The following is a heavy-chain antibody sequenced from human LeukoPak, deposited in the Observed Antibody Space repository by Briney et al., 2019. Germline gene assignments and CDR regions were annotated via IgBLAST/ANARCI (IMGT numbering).Heavy chain of an antibody. J-gene: IGHJ4*02. CDR1: GLTLSNYW. D-gene: IGHD3-16*01. Sequence: GGSLRLSCAVSGLTLSNYWMNWVRQATGKGLEWVANINPDGGEERYVDSVKGRFVISRDNAKNSLYLQMNSLRAEDTAVYYCAIWGADQNYWGQGTLVTVSS. CDR3: AIWGADQNY. V-gene: IGHV3-7*02. CDR2: INPDGGEE.